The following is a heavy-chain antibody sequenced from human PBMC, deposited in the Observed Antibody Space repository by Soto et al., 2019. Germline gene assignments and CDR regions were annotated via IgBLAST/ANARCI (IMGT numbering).Heavy chain of an antibody. Sequence: QVQLVQSGAEVKKPGSSVKVSCKASGGTFGSYAITWVRRARGQGLEWLGGIIPILNSPAYAQKFQARVVITADEITNTAYMELNSLRFDDTAVYYCAREGPYCAIATCPKFFDMDVWGQGTTVTVAS. J-gene: IGHJ6*02. CDR1: GGTFGSYA. CDR2: IIPILNSP. D-gene: IGHD2-21*01. V-gene: IGHV1-69*01. CDR3: AREGPYCAIATCPKFFDMDV.